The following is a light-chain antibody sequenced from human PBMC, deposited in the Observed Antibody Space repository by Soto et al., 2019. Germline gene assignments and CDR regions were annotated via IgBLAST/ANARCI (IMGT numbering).Light chain of an antibody. Sequence: DIQLTQSPSFLSASVGDRVTITCRASQGFSSYLAWYQQKPGKAPKLLIYAASTLQSWVPSRFSGSGSGTEFTLTISSLQPEDFATYYCQQLNSYPLTFGGGTKVEIK. CDR2: AAS. J-gene: IGKJ4*01. CDR3: QQLNSYPLT. CDR1: QGFSSY. V-gene: IGKV1-9*01.